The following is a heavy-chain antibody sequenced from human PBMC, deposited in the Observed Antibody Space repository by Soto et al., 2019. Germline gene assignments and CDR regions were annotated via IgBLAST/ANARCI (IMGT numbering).Heavy chain of an antibody. D-gene: IGHD3-16*01. V-gene: IGHV4-39*02. CDR2: IYYTGST. J-gene: IGHJ6*02. CDR3: ARLYPYNYYYGMDV. CDR1: SGSISSSSFY. Sequence: TLSLTCTVSSGSISSSSFYWGWIRQPPGKGLEWIGSIYYTGSTYYNPSLKSRVTISIDRSKNHFSLKMSSVTAADTAVYYCARLYPYNYYYGMDVWGQGTTVTVPS.